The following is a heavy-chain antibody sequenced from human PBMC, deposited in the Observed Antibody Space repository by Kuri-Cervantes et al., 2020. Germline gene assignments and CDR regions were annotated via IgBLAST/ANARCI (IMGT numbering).Heavy chain of an antibody. CDR2: INHSGSS. CDR3: ARVNLSRYCSGGTCYSVFYMDV. CDR1: GGSFSGYY. D-gene: IGHD2-15*01. J-gene: IGHJ6*03. V-gene: IGHV4-34*01. Sequence: SETLSLTCAVCGGSFSGYYWSWIRQPPGKGLEWIGKINHSGSSNYNPSLKSRVTISVDTSKNQFSLKLSSVTAADTAVYYCARVNLSRYCSGGTCYSVFYMDVWGKGTTVTVSS.